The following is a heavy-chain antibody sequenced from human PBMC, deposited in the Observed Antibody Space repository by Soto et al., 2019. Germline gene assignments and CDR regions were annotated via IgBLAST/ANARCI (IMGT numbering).Heavy chain of an antibody. CDR2: ISSSSSYI. CDR1: GFTFSSYS. V-gene: IGHV3-21*01. J-gene: IGHJ4*02. CDR3: ARENHMVAAVIDY. Sequence: GGSLRLSCAASGFTFSSYSMNWVRQAPGKGLEWVSSISSSSSYIYYADSVKGRFTISRDNAKNSLYLQMNSLRAEDTAVYYCARENHMVAAVIDYWGQGTLVTVSS. D-gene: IGHD2-15*01.